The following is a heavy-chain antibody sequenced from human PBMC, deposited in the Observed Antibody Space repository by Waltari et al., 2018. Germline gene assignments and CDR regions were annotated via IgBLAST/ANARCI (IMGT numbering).Heavy chain of an antibody. CDR1: GYIFVNFC. CDR3: ARGGDYYCASGNCWFTYGLNL. D-gene: IGHD2-21*01. Sequence: QVHLVHSGGAVKKTGASVKVSCKASGYIFVNFCINWVLQARGQGLEWMGWSRHKNGNTHVAEKYRDRMRVNTGTSTSTAYMHLRSLRSDDTAVYYCARGGDYYCASGNCWFTYGLNLWGQGTTVTVSS. CDR2: SRHKNGNT. V-gene: IGHV1-18*01. J-gene: IGHJ6*02.